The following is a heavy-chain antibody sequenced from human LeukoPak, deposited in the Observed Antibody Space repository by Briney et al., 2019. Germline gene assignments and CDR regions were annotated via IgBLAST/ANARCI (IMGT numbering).Heavy chain of an antibody. V-gene: IGHV3-23*01. D-gene: IGHD5-18*01. CDR2: ISGSGGST. J-gene: IGHJ4*02. Sequence: GGSLRLSCAASGFTFSSYAMSWVRQAPGKGLEWVSAISGSGGSTYYADSVKGRFTISRDNSKNTLYLKMNSLRAEDTAVYYCARERAAADTAMVSDYWGQGTLVTVSS. CDR3: ARERAAADTAMVSDY. CDR1: GFTFSSYA.